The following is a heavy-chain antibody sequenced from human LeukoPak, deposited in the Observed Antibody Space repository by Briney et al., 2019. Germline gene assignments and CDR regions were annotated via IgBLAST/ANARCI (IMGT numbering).Heavy chain of an antibody. Sequence: GGSLRLSCAASGFTVSSNFMSWVRQAPGKGLEWVSVIYSGGVTYYADSVKGRFTISRDNSKNTLYLQMNSLRAEDTAVHYCARDSGDYEFDYWGQGTLVTVSS. CDR2: IYSGGVT. D-gene: IGHD4-17*01. CDR1: GFTVSSNF. J-gene: IGHJ4*02. V-gene: IGHV3-66*01. CDR3: ARDSGDYEFDY.